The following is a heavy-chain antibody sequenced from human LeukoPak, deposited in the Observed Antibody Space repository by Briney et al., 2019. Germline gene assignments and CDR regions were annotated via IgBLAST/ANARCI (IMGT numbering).Heavy chain of an antibody. J-gene: IGHJ4*02. V-gene: IGHV1-18*01. Sequence: ASVNVSCKASGYTFTSYGISWVRQAPGQGLEWMGWISAYNSNTDYAQKLQGRVTMTTDTSTSTAYMELRSLRSDDTAVYYCTRVAAVAGTECGYWGQGTLVTVSS. CDR1: GYTFTSYG. CDR3: TRVAAVAGTECGY. CDR2: ISAYNSNT. D-gene: IGHD6-19*01.